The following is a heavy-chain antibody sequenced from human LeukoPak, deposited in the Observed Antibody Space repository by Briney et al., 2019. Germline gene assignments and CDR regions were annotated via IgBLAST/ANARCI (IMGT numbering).Heavy chain of an antibody. J-gene: IGHJ6*02. V-gene: IGHV1-8*02. D-gene: IGHD3-3*01. CDR3: ARVPHYDFWSGYSGYGMDV. Sequence: ASVKVSCKASGYTFTSYGISWVRQAPGQGLEWMGWMNPNSGNTGYAQKFQGRVTMTRNTSISTAYMELSSLRSEDTAVYYCARVPHYDFWSGYSGYGMDVWGQGTTVTVSS. CDR2: MNPNSGNT. CDR1: GYTFTSYG.